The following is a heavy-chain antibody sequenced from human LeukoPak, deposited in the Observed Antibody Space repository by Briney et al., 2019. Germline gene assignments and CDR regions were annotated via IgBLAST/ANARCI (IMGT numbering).Heavy chain of an antibody. CDR2: FYYSGST. V-gene: IGHV4-39*07. Sequence: SETLSLTCTVSGGSISSSSYYWGWIRQPPGKGLEWIGSFYYSGSTYYNPSLKSRVTISVDTSKNQFYLKLSSVTAADTAVYYCARDRDHYDRSGHFDYWGQGTLVTVSS. D-gene: IGHD3-22*01. CDR3: ARDRDHYDRSGHFDY. J-gene: IGHJ4*02. CDR1: GGSISSSSYY.